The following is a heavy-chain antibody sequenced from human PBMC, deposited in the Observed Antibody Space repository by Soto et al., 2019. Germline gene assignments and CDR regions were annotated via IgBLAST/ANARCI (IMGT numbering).Heavy chain of an antibody. Sequence: PGGSLRLSCAASGFTFSSYAMHWVRQAPGKGLEWVAVISYDGSNKYYADSVKGRFTISRDNSKNTLYLQMNSLRAEDTAVYYCARGGGWQWLVHQDAFDIWGQGTMVTVAS. CDR3: ARGGGWQWLVHQDAFDI. CDR1: GFTFSSYA. V-gene: IGHV3-30-3*01. CDR2: ISYDGSNK. J-gene: IGHJ3*02. D-gene: IGHD6-19*01.